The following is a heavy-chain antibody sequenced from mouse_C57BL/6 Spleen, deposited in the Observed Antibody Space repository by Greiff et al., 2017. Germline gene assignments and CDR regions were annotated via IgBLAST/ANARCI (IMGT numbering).Heavy chain of an antibody. J-gene: IGHJ3*01. D-gene: IGHD3-2*02. Sequence: VQLQQPGAELVKPGASVKLSCKASGYTFTSYWMQWVKQRPGQGLEWIGDIDPSDSYTNYNQKFKGTATLTVDTSSSTAYMQLSSLTSEDSAVYYCARGAAQAAWFAYWGQGTLVTVSA. CDR1: GYTFTSYW. V-gene: IGHV1-50*01. CDR2: IDPSDSYT. CDR3: ARGAAQAAWFAY.